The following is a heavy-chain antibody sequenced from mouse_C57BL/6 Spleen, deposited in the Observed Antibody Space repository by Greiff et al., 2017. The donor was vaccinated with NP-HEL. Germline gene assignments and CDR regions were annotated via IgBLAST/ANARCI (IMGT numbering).Heavy chain of an antibody. V-gene: IGHV1-80*01. Sequence: QVQLQQSGAELVKPGASVKISCKASGYAFSSYWMNWVKQRPGKGLEWIGQIYPGDGDTNYNGKFKGKATLTADKSSSTAYMQLSSLTSEDSAVYFCARDYDGYSFTYWGQGTTLTVSS. D-gene: IGHD2-3*01. CDR1: GYAFSSYW. J-gene: IGHJ2*01. CDR2: IYPGDGDT. CDR3: ARDYDGYSFTY.